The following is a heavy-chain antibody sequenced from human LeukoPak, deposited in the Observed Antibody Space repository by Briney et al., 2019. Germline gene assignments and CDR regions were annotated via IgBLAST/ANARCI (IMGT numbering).Heavy chain of an antibody. V-gene: IGHV3-74*01. D-gene: IGHD5-12*01. CDR1: GFSLSTFW. CDR2: INPEATTT. CDR3: TRGGYEPFDY. J-gene: IGHJ4*02. Sequence: GGSLRLSCAASGFSLSTFWMHWVRQAPGKGLVWVSRINPEATTTTYADSVKGRFTISRDNAKNTVFLQMESLRAEDTAVYYCTRGGYEPFDYWGQGALVTVSS.